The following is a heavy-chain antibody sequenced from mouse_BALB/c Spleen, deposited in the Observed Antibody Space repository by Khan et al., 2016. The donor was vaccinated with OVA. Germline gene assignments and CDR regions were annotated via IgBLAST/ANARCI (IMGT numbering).Heavy chain of an antibody. D-gene: IGHD2-10*01. CDR3: ARPPYFSYTLDY. CDR1: GYTLTNYG. CDR2: INTYTGEP. J-gene: IGHJ4*01. V-gene: IGHV9-3-1*01. Sequence: QIQLVQSGPELKKPGETVKISCKASGYTLTNYGMNWVKQSPGKALKWMGWINTYTGEPTYADDFKGRFAYSLETSASTAYLQINNLKNEDTATYFCARPPYFSYTLDYWVQGTSVTVSS.